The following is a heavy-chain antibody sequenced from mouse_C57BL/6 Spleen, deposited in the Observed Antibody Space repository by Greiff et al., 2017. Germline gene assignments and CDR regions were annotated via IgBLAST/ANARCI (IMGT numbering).Heavy chain of an antibody. J-gene: IGHJ4*01. CDR3: ARDGYYGAMDD. CDR1: GYTFTDYY. D-gene: IGHD2-3*01. Sequence: QVQLQQSGAELVRPGASVKLSCKASGYTFTDYYINWVKQRPGQGLEWIARIYPGGGNTYYNEKFKGKATLTAEKSSSTAYMQLSSLPSADSAVYYCARDGYYGAMDDWGQGTSVTVSS. CDR2: IYPGGGNT. V-gene: IGHV1-76*01.